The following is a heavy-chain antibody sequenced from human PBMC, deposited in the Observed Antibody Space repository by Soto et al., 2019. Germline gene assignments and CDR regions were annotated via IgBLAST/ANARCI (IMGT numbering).Heavy chain of an antibody. Sequence: EVQLVESGGGLIQPGGSLRLSCAASGFTVSSNYMSWVRLAPGKGLEWVSVIYSGGSTYYADSVKGRFTISRDNSKNTLYLQMNSLRAEDTAVYYCARGPLAARSWFDPWGQGTLVTVSS. CDR3: ARGPLAARSWFDP. J-gene: IGHJ5*02. V-gene: IGHV3-53*01. D-gene: IGHD6-6*01. CDR2: IYSGGST. CDR1: GFTVSSNY.